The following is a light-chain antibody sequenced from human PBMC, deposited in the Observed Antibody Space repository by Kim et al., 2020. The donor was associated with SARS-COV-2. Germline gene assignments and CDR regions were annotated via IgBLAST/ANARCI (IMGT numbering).Light chain of an antibody. CDR2: ANT. V-gene: IGLV1-40*01. CDR1: SPHLRAAYD. Sequence: TISCTGPSPHLRAAYDVHRYHLLPGTAPKLLIYANTHRPSGVPGRFSGSKSDTSASLAITGLQAEDEAEYYCPSYDSSLSGSWVFGGGTQLTVL. CDR3: PSYDSSLSGSWV. J-gene: IGLJ3*02.